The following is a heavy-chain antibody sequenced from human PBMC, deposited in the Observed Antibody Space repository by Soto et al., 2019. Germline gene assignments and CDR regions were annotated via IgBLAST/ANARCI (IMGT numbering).Heavy chain of an antibody. CDR3: VRAAHYSDYVFDY. CDR1: GGSISSYY. D-gene: IGHD4-17*01. J-gene: IGHJ4*02. CDR2: IYHTGST. V-gene: IGHV4-59*01. Sequence: SETLSLTCTVSGGSISSYYWSWIRQPPGKGLEWIGYIYHTGSTKNNPSLKSRVTISVDMSRNQFSLKMKSMTAADTAVYYCVRAAHYSDYVFDYWGQGTLVTVSS.